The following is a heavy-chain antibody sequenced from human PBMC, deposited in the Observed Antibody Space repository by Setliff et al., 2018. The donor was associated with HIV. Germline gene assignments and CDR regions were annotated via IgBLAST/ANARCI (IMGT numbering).Heavy chain of an antibody. J-gene: IGHJ4*02. CDR1: GFTFISYG. V-gene: IGHV3-30*02. CDR3: AKDSRLIYYDILTGYQDY. Sequence: PGGSLRLSCAVSGFTFISYGMHWVRQAPGKGLEWVAFIRYDGSNKYYADSVKGRFTISRDNSKNTLYLQMNSLRAEDTAVYYCAKDSRLIYYDILTGYQDYWGQGTLVTVSS. D-gene: IGHD3-9*01. CDR2: IRYDGSNK.